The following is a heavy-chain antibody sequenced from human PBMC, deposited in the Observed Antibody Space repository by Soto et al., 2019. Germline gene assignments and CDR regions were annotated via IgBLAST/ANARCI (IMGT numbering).Heavy chain of an antibody. Sequence: EVQVVESGGGLVQPGGSLRLSCAASGFTVSNNYMTWVRQAPGKGLEWVSLIYSRGGTDYADSVKGRFTISRDNSKNMVYLQMISLRVEDTAVYYCARGGSGSPTVGHWGQGARVTVSS. V-gene: IGHV3-66*01. CDR1: GFTVSNNY. CDR2: IYSRGGT. J-gene: IGHJ5*02. CDR3: ARGGSGSPTVGH. D-gene: IGHD1-26*01.